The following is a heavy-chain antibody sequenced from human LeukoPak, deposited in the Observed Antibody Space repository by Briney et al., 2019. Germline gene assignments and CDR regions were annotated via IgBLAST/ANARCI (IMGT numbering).Heavy chain of an antibody. Sequence: ASVKVSCKASGYTFTAYYMHWVRQAPGQGLEWMGWINPNSGGTNYAQKFQGRVTMTRDTSISTAYMELSRLRSDDTAVYYCARDQSGGIIGWIQHWGQGTLVTVSS. CDR2: INPNSGGT. D-gene: IGHD2-15*01. J-gene: IGHJ1*01. CDR1: GYTFTAYY. V-gene: IGHV1-2*02. CDR3: ARDQSGGIIGWIQH.